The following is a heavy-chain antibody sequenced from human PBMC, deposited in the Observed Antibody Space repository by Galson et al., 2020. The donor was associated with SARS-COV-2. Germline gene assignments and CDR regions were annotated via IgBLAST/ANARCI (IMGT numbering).Heavy chain of an antibody. V-gene: IGHV4-34*01. CDR3: ARGRYPRADGILLWMYRIASSGVFDS. CDR1: GGTFSGYY. Sequence: PSETLSLTCAVYGGTFSGYYWNWLRQSPGKGLEWIGEINDGGRTNYNPSLESRVGISVDTSKKQFSLKLSSVTAADTAMYHCARGRYPRADGILLWMYRIASSGVFDSWSQGTRVTVSS. J-gene: IGHJ4*02. D-gene: IGHD6-13*01. CDR2: INDGGRT.